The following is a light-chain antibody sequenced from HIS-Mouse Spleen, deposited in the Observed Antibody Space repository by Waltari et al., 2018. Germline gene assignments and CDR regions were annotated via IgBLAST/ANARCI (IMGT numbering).Light chain of an antibody. CDR1: QSVLYSSNNKNY. CDR2: WAS. V-gene: IGKV4-1*01. Sequence: DIVMTQSPDSLAVSLGERATINCKPSQSVLYSSNNKNYLAWYQQKPGQPPKLLIYWASPRESGVPDRFSGSGSGTDFTLTISSLQAEDVAVYYCQQYYSTPYTFGQGTKLEIK. J-gene: IGKJ2*01. CDR3: QQYYSTPYT.